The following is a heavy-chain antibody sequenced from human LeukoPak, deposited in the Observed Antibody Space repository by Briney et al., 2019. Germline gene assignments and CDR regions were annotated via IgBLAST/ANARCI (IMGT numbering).Heavy chain of an antibody. CDR3: ARGEAFDY. CDR2: ICSGGST. CDR1: GFTVSSNY. V-gene: IGHV3-53*01. J-gene: IGHJ4*02. Sequence: PGGSLRLSCAASGFTVSSNYMSWVRQAPGKGLEWVSIICSGGSTYYADSVKGRFTISRDNSKNTLYLQMNSLRAEDTAVYFCARGEAFDYWGQGTLVTVSS.